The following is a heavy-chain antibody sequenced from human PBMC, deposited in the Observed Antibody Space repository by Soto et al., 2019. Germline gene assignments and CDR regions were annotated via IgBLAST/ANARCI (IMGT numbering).Heavy chain of an antibody. J-gene: IGHJ6*02. CDR1: GFNFNSFL. D-gene: IGHD3-22*01. Sequence: PGRSLRLSCAASGFNFNSFLMYWVRQAPGKGLEWVANIDTDGSKKNYVDSVKGRFIISRDNAENSLLLQMNSLRDDDTAVYYCVKLRLEGYYARGLDVWGQGTTVTASS. CDR3: VKLRLEGYYARGLDV. CDR2: IDTDGSKK. V-gene: IGHV3-7*03.